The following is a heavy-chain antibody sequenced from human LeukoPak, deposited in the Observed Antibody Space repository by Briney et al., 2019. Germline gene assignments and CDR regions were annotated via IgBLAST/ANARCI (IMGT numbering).Heavy chain of an antibody. CDR2: ISSSSSYI. CDR1: GFTVSSNY. J-gene: IGHJ6*02. V-gene: IGHV3-21*01. D-gene: IGHD1-7*01. CDR3: AREIWNWNYQYYYGMDV. Sequence: PGGSLRLSCAASGFTVSSNYMSWVRQAPGKGLEWVSSISSSSSYIYYADSVKGRFTISRDNAKNSLYLQMNSLRAEDTAVYYCAREIWNWNYQYYYGMDVWGQGTTVTVSS.